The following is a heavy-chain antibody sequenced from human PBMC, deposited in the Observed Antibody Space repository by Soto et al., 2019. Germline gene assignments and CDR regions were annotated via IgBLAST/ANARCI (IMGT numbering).Heavy chain of an antibody. D-gene: IGHD3-10*01. V-gene: IGHV4-4*07. CDR2: FYTTGIT. J-gene: IGHJ6*02. CDR1: GGSNSSYH. Sequence: SETLSLTCTVSGGSNSSYHWSWIQPCAGKGLEWLGRFYTTGITNYNPSLRSRLSMSEDTSKNQLSLRLTSVTAADTGVYYCARAGNEYGVDVWGQGTTVTVSS. CDR3: ARAGNEYGVDV.